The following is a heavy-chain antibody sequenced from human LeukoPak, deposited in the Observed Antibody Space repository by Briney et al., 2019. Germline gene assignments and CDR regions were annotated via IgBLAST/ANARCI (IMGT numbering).Heavy chain of an antibody. CDR2: FDPEDGET. V-gene: IGHV1-24*01. Sequence: ASVKVSCKVSRYTLTELSMHWVRQAPGKGLEWMGGFDPEDGETIYAQKFQGRVTITADKSTSTAYMELSSLRSEDTAVYYCARERIAVAEGEYYFDYWGQGTLVTVSS. D-gene: IGHD6-19*01. J-gene: IGHJ4*02. CDR1: RYTLTELS. CDR3: ARERIAVAEGEYYFDY.